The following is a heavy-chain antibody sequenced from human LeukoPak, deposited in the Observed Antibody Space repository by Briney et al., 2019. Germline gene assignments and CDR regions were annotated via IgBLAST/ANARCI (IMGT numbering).Heavy chain of an antibody. D-gene: IGHD2-15*01. CDR2: ISSDTSTT. CDR3: AKDPGGVAATPYWYFDL. V-gene: IGHV3-11*01. J-gene: IGHJ2*01. CDR1: GFTFSDYY. Sequence: GGSLRLSCAASGFTFSDYYMSWLRQAPGKGLEWVSYISSDTSTTYYADSVKGRFTISRDNSKNTLYLQMNSLRAEDTAVYYCAKDPGGVAATPYWYFDLWGRGTLVTVSS.